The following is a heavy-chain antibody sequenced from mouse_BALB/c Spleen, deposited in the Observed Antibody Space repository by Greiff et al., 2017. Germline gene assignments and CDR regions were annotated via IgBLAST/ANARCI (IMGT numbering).Heavy chain of an antibody. CDR3: ATAGKYYFDY. CDR2: IWGGGST. V-gene: IGHV2-6-4*01. D-gene: IGHD4-1*01. J-gene: IGHJ2*01. Sequence: VQLQQSGPGLVAPSQSLSITCTVSGFSLSRYSVHWVRQAPGKGLEWLGMIWGGGSTDYNSALKSRLSISKDNSRSQVFLQMNSLQAEDTAMYYCATAGKYYFDYWGQGTTLTVSS. CDR1: GFSLSRYS.